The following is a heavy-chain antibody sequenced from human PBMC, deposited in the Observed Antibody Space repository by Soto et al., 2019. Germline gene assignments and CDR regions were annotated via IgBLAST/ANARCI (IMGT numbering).Heavy chain of an antibody. CDR2: ISAYNGNT. CDR1: GYTFTSYG. CDR3: AREEARYYGSGGYGMDV. J-gene: IGHJ6*02. V-gene: IGHV1-18*01. D-gene: IGHD3-10*01. Sequence: QVQLVQSGAEVKKPGASVKVSCKASGYTFTSYGISWVRQAPGQGLEWMGWISAYNGNTNYAQKLQARVTMTTDKPTNTADRDLRNRRSGVTPVYYCAREEARYYGSGGYGMDVRGQGTTVTVSS.